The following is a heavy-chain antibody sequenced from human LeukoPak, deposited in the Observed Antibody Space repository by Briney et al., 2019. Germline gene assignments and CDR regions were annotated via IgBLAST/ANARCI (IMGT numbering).Heavy chain of an antibody. D-gene: IGHD3-10*01. J-gene: IGHJ4*02. V-gene: IGHV3-9*01. CDR2: ISWNSGSI. CDR1: GFTFDDYA. Sequence: PGGSLRLSCAASGFTFDDYAMHWVRQAPGKGLEWVSGISWNSGSIGYADSVKGRFTISRDNAKNSLYLQMNSLRAEDTAVYYCARNYYGSGSYYPNDYWGQGTLVTVSS. CDR3: ARNYYGSGSYYPNDY.